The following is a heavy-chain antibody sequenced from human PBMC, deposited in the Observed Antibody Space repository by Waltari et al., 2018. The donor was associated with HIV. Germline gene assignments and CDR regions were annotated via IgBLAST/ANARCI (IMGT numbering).Heavy chain of an antibody. J-gene: IGHJ6*02. D-gene: IGHD3-10*01. CDR2: ISRSGSTI. CDR3: ATGGGQFRFGVAKRTYGMDV. Sequence: QVQLVESGGGLVKPGGSLRLSCAASGFTFSAYYMSWIRQASGKGLAWVSYISRSGSTIYYADSVKGRFTISRDNAKNSLYLQMSSLRAEDTAVYYCATGGGQFRFGVAKRTYGMDVWGQGTTVTVSS. CDR1: GFTFSAYY. V-gene: IGHV3-11*01.